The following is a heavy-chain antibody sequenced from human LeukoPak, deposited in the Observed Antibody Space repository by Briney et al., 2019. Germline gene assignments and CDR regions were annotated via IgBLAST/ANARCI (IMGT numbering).Heavy chain of an antibody. Sequence: GGSLRLSCAASGFTLGSYWVSWVRQARGKGLGWVANIKQDGREKYYADSVKGRFTISRDNAKNSLYLQMNSLRAEDTAVYYCARDLDKYYYDSSGYCYWGQGTLVTVSS. J-gene: IGHJ4*01. CDR3: ARDLDKYYYDSSGYCY. CDR2: IKQDGREK. CDR1: GFTLGSYW. D-gene: IGHD3-22*01. V-gene: IGHV3-7*01.